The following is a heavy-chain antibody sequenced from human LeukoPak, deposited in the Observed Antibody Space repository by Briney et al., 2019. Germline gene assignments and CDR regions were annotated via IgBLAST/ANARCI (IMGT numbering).Heavy chain of an antibody. CDR3: ARRADGSGSYYPGWFDP. V-gene: IGHV4-59*08. D-gene: IGHD3-10*01. Sequence: SETLSLTCTVSGGSISSYYWSWIRQPPGKGLEWIGYIYYSGSTNYNPSLKSRVTISVDTSKNQFSLKLSSVTAADTAVYYCARRADGSGSYYPGWFDPWGQGTLVIVSS. CDR2: IYYSGST. CDR1: GGSISSYY. J-gene: IGHJ5*02.